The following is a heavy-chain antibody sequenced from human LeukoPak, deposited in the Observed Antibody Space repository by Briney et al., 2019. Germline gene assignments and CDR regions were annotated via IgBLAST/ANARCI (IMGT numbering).Heavy chain of an antibody. CDR1: GFPFSDDW. V-gene: IGHV3-15*01. D-gene: IGHD3-10*01. J-gene: IGHJ4*02. CDR3: TTVTMVRDYDY. Sequence: GGSLRLSCAASGFPFSDDWMSWVRQAPGKGLEWVGRIKKKGDGGTTDYAAPVKGRFTISRDNSKNMLYLEMNNLKIEDTAVYYCTTVTMVRDYDYWGQGTLVTVSS. CDR2: IKKKGDGGTT.